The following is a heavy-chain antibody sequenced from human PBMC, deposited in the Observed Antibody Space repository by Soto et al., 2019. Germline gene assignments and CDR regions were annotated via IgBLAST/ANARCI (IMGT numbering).Heavy chain of an antibody. V-gene: IGHV1-18*01. CDR1: GYTFTSYY. J-gene: IGHJ6*02. CDR3: ARRAPPMDV. CDR2: ISAYSGNT. Sequence: EASVKVSCKASGYTFTSYYISWVRQAPGQGLEWMGWISAYSGNTNYAQKFQGRVTMTTDTSTSTAYMELRSLRSDDTAVYFCARRAPPMDVWGQGTTVTVSS.